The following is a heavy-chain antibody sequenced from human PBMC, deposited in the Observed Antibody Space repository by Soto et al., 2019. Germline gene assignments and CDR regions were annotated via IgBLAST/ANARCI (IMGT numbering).Heavy chain of an antibody. CDR3: TRGAQLYGPMSLPV. CDR1: GFTFSSYA. J-gene: IGHJ3*01. V-gene: IGHV3-23*01. CDR2: ISNSGGST. Sequence: GGSLRLSCAASGFTFSSYAMSWVRQAPGKGLEWVSAISNSGGSTHYADSVKGRFTISRDNARDTLFLQMSNLRAEDTALYFCTRGAQLYGPMSLPVWGQGTMVTVSS. D-gene: IGHD2-15*01.